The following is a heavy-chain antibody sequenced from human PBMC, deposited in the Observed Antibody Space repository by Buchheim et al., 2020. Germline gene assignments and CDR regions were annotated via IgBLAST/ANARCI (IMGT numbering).Heavy chain of an antibody. V-gene: IGHV5-51*03. CDR2: ISPTDSDA. D-gene: IGHD4-11*01. CDR1: GYSFPTYW. CDR3: ARLPYSQESHFDY. Sequence: EVLLVQSGAEVKRPGESLKISCQISGYSFPTYWVGWVRQLPGKGLELMGIISPTDSDARYSPSFQGQATISADKSINTPYLQWSRLKASDTAIYFCARLPYSQESHFDYWGQGTL. J-gene: IGHJ4*02.